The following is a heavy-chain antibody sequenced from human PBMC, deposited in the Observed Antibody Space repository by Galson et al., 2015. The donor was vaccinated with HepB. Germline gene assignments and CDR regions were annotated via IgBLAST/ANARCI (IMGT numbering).Heavy chain of an antibody. CDR1: GYTFTSYD. J-gene: IGHJ6*03. D-gene: IGHD3-3*01. CDR2: MNPNSGNT. Sequence: SVKVSCKASGYTFTSYDINWVRQATGQGLEWMGWMNPNSGNTGYAQKFQGRVTMTRNTSISTAYMELSSLRSEDTAVYYCARGVTIFGVVRVYYYYYMDVWGKGTTVTVSS. V-gene: IGHV1-8*01. CDR3: ARGVTIFGVVRVYYYYYMDV.